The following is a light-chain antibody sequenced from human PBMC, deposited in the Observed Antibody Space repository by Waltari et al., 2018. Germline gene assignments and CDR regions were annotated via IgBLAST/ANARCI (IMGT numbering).Light chain of an antibody. J-gene: IGKJ5*01. CDR3: QQYYNTLAIT. CDR2: WAS. CDR1: HSLLYSSNNKNY. V-gene: IGKV4-1*01. Sequence: DIVMTQSPDSLAVSLDERATINCKSSHSLLYSSNNKNYLAWYQQKPGQPPKLLIYWASTRESGVPDRFSGSGSGTDFTLTISSLQAEDVAVYYCQQYYNTLAITFGQGTRLEIK.